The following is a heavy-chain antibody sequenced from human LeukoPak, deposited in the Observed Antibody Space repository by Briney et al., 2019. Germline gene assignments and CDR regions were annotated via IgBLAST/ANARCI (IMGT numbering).Heavy chain of an antibody. CDR3: ARLKGAPGYSIGWRTGYYYYGMDV. J-gene: IGHJ6*02. CDR2: INHSGST. V-gene: IGHV4-34*01. D-gene: IGHD6-19*01. CDR1: GGSFSGYY. Sequence: PSETLSLTCAVYGGSFSGYYWSWIRQPPGKGLEWIGEINHSGSTNYNPSLKSRVTISVDTSKNQFSLKLSSVTAADTAVYYCARLKGAPGYSIGWRTGYYYYGMDVWGQGTTVTVSS.